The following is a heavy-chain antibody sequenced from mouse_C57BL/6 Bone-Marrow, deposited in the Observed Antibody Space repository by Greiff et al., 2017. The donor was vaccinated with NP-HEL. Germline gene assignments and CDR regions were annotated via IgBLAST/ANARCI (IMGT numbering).Heavy chain of an antibody. V-gene: IGHV5-17*01. D-gene: IGHD2-4*01. Sequence: EVKVVESGGGLVKPGGSLKLSCAASGFTFSDYGMHWVRQAPEKGLEWVAYISSGSSTIYYVDTVKGRFTISRDNAKNTLFLQMTSLRSEDTAMYYCAIYDYDDWFAYWGQGTLVTVSA. CDR3: AIYDYDDWFAY. CDR1: GFTFSDYG. J-gene: IGHJ3*01. CDR2: ISSGSSTI.